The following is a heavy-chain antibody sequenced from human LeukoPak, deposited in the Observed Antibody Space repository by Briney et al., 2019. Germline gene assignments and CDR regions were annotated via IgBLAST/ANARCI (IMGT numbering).Heavy chain of an antibody. CDR3: ARARPSMWIDY. V-gene: IGHV3-21*01. CDR2: ISSSSSYI. D-gene: IGHD5-12*01. J-gene: IGHJ4*02. CDR1: GFTFSSYS. Sequence: GGSLRLSCAASGFTFSSYSMNWVRQAPGKGLEWVSCISSSSSYIYNAESVKGRFTISRDSSKNTLYLQMNSLRPEDTAVYYCARARPSMWIDYWGQGTLVTVSS.